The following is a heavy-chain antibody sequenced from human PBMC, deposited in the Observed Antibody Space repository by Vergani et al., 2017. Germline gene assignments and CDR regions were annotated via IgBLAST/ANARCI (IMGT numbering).Heavy chain of an antibody. V-gene: IGHV4-39*07. Sequence: QVQLQESGPGLVKPSQTLSLTCTVSGGSISSSSYYWGWIRQPPGKGPEWIGSIYYSGSTYYNPSLKRRVTISVDTSKNQFSLKLSSVTAADTAVYYCARDRGYEWAFDIWGQGTMVTVSS. CDR1: GGSISSSSYY. D-gene: IGHD2-2*01. J-gene: IGHJ3*02. CDR2: IYYSGST. CDR3: ARDRGYEWAFDI.